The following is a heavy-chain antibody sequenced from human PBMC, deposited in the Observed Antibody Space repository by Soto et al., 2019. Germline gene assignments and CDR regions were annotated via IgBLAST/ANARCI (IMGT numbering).Heavy chain of an antibody. Sequence: GGSLRLSCAASGFTFSSYAMSWVRQAPGKGLEWVSAISGSGGSTYYADSVKGRFTISRDNSKNTLYLQMNSLGAEDTAVYYCAKIGGSSSSFRYFDYWGQGTLVTVSS. CDR1: GFTFSSYA. D-gene: IGHD6-6*01. V-gene: IGHV3-23*01. CDR3: AKIGGSSSSFRYFDY. J-gene: IGHJ4*02. CDR2: ISGSGGST.